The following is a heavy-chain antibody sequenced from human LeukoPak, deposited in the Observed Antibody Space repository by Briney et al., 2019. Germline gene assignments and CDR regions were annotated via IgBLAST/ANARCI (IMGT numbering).Heavy chain of an antibody. Sequence: GGSLRLSCAASGFTLSSHTMNWVRQAPGKGLEWVSDISRSSSEIHYADSVKGRFTISRDNSKNTLHLQMNSLRAEDTAVYYCAKDRNYYDSSGYIYYFDYWGQGTLVTVSS. CDR3: AKDRNYYDSSGYIYYFDY. V-gene: IGHV3-21*05. J-gene: IGHJ4*02. CDR2: ISRSSSEI. CDR1: GFTLSSHT. D-gene: IGHD3-22*01.